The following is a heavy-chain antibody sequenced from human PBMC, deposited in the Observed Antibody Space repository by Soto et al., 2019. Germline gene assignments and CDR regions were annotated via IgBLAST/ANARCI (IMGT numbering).Heavy chain of an antibody. V-gene: IGHV1-69*13. CDR1: GGTFSSYA. J-gene: IGHJ3*02. D-gene: IGHD6-19*01. Sequence: EASVKVSCKASGGTFSSYAIGWVRQAPGQRLEWMGGIIPIFGTANYAQKFQGRVTITGDESASTAYMELSSLRSEDTAVYYCAFNPIAVGAFDIWGQGTMVTVSS. CDR3: AFNPIAVGAFDI. CDR2: IIPIFGTA.